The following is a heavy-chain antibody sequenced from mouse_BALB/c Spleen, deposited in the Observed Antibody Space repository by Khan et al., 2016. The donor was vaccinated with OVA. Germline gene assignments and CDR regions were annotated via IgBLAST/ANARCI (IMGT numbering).Heavy chain of an antibody. CDR3: ARQPYYHYNIMDY. J-gene: IGHJ4*01. CDR2: IWNDGST. CDR1: GFSLTNYG. V-gene: IGHV2-6-1*01. D-gene: IGHD2-10*01. Sequence: VQLQESGPDLVAPSQSLSITCTISGFSLTNYGVHWVRQPPGKGLEWLVVIWNDGSTTYNSALKSRLTVSKDNSKSQVFLKMNSRQTDDTAMYFCARQPYYHYNIMDYWGQGTSVTVSS.